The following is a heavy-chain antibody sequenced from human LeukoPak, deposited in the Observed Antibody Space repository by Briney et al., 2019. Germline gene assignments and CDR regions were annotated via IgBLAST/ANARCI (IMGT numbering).Heavy chain of an antibody. CDR2: IYSGGST. D-gene: IGHD5-18*01. V-gene: IGHV3-66*01. CDR3: AKPDIPGYSYGQYFDY. CDR1: GFTVSSNY. J-gene: IGHJ4*02. Sequence: GGSLRLSCAASGFTVSSNYMSWVRQAPGKGLEWVSVIYSGGSTYYADSVKGRFTISRDNSKNTLCLQMYSLRAEDTAVYYCAKPDIPGYSYGQYFDYWGQGTLVTVSS.